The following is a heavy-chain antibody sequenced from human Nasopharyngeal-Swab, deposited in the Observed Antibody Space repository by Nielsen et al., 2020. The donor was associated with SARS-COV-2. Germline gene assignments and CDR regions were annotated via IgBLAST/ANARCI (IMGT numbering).Heavy chain of an antibody. CDR3: ARPHLNGDYSNFDY. Sequence: GGSLRLSCKGSGYSFTNYWIVWVRQMPGKGLEWMGIIYPGDSDTRYSPSFQGQVTISADKSISTAYLQWSSLKASDTAMYYCARPHLNGDYSNFDYWGQGTLVTVSS. CDR1: GYSFTNYW. CDR2: IYPGDSDT. J-gene: IGHJ4*02. D-gene: IGHD4-17*01. V-gene: IGHV5-51*01.